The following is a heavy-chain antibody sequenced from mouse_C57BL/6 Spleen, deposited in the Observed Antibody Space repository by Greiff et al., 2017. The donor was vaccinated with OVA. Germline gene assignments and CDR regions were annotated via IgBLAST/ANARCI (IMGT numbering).Heavy chain of an antibody. V-gene: IGHV1-82*01. J-gene: IGHJ3*01. CDR1: GYAFSSSW. Sequence: VQLQQSGPELVKPGASVKISCKASGYAFSSSWMNWVKQRPGKGLEWIGRIYPGDGDTNYNGKFKGKATLTADKSSSTAYMQLSSLTSEDSAVYFCASYDYDGGGAWFAYWGQGTLVTVSA. CDR3: ASYDYDGGGAWFAY. D-gene: IGHD2-4*01. CDR2: IYPGDGDT.